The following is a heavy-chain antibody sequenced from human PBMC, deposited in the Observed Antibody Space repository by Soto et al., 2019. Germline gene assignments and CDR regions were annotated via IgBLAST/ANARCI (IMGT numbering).Heavy chain of an antibody. Sequence: EVQLLESGGGLVQPGGSLRLSCAASGFTFSSYAMSWVRQAPGKGLEWVSAISGSGGSTYYADSVKSRFTISRDNSKNTLYLQMNSLRAEDTAVYYCAKDRAPTTRSVVVARRQMNWFDPWGQGTLVTVSS. CDR1: GFTFSSYA. D-gene: IGHD2-15*01. CDR3: AKDRAPTTRSVVVARRQMNWFDP. CDR2: ISGSGGST. V-gene: IGHV3-23*01. J-gene: IGHJ5*02.